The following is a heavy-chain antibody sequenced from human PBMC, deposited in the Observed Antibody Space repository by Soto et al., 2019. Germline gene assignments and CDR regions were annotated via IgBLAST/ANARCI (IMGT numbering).Heavy chain of an antibody. CDR3: AGSPGLSRISGTTLGA. J-gene: IGHJ5*01. V-gene: IGHV3-23*01. CDR1: GFTFSSYA. CDR2: ISGSGGST. D-gene: IGHD1-7*01. Sequence: GGSLRLSCAASGFTFSSYAMSWVRQAPGKGLEWVSGISGSGGSTYYADSVKGRFTISRDNAKNMLYLQVNSLRADDTAVYYCAGSPGLSRISGTTLGAWGQGTLVTVSS.